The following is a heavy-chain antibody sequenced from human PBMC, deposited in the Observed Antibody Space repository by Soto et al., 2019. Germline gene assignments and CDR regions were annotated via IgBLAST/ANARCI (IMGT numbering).Heavy chain of an antibody. CDR2: INPNTGAS. CDR3: ARDLIVDGPDNYGMDV. D-gene: IGHD1-26*01. J-gene: IGHJ6*02. V-gene: IGHV1-2*02. CDR1: GYTFRGNY. Sequence: QVQLVQSGVDLRDPGAPVTVSCRASGYTFRGNYLHWVRQAPGKGLEGMGWINPNTGASNYEEKFKGRILMTRDTSIFTTHMRLNRLTSDDTAVYYCARDLIVDGPDNYGMDVWGQGTTVTVSS.